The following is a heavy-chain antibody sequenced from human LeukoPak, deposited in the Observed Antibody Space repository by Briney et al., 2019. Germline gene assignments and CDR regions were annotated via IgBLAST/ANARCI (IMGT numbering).Heavy chain of an antibody. Sequence: SETLSLTCAVSGGPFSGYFWSWIRQSSGKGLEWIGEIHNSGTTNYNPSLKSRVTMSVDTSKNQFSLRLSSVTAADTAVYYCARQAYYSESGSWTGFDYWGQGTLVPVSS. CDR2: IHNSGTT. CDR3: ARQAYYSESGSWTGFDY. V-gene: IGHV4-34*01. J-gene: IGHJ4*02. CDR1: GGPFSGYF. D-gene: IGHD3-10*01.